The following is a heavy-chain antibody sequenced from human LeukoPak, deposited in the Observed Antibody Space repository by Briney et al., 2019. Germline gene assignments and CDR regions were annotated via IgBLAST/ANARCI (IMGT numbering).Heavy chain of an antibody. CDR2: IYHSGST. CDR1: GYSISSGYY. V-gene: IGHV4-38-2*02. D-gene: IGHD3-3*01. CDR3: ARDFGRFLEWLLYRVPVVDWFDP. Sequence: SETLSLTCTVSGYSISSGYYWGWIRQPPGKGLEWIGSIYHSGSTYYNPSLKSRVTISVDTPKNQFSLKLSSVTAADTAVYYCARDFGRFLEWLLYRVPVVDWFDPWGQGTLVTVSS. J-gene: IGHJ5*02.